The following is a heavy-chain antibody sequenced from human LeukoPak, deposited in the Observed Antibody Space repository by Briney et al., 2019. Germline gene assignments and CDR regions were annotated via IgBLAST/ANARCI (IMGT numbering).Heavy chain of an antibody. CDR1: GFTFDDYA. Sequence: GGSLRLSCAASGFTFDDYAMHWVRQAPGKGLEWVSLISGDGGSTYYADSVKGRFTISRDNSKSSLYLQMNSLRTEDTALYYCAKDTGFSSGWYLHYFDYWGQGTLVTVSS. CDR2: ISGDGGST. CDR3: AKDTGFSSGWYLHYFDY. D-gene: IGHD6-19*01. V-gene: IGHV3-43*02. J-gene: IGHJ4*02.